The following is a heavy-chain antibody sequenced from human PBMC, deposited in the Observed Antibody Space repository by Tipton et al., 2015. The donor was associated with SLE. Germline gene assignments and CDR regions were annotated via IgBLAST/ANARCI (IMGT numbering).Heavy chain of an antibody. CDR2: ISGSGGST. CDR3: AKDDGLLWGSGSYHNAFDY. D-gene: IGHD3-10*01. Sequence: GSLRLSCAASGFTFSSYAMSWVRQAPGKGLEWVSAISGSGGSTYYADSVKGRFTISRDNSKNTLYLQMNSLRAEDTAVYYCAKDDGLLWGSGSYHNAFDYWGQGTLVTVSS. V-gene: IGHV3-23*01. CDR1: GFTFSSYA. J-gene: IGHJ4*02.